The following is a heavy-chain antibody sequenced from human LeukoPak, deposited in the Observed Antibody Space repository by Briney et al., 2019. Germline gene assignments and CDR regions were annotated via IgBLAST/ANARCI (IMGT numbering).Heavy chain of an antibody. CDR1: GFTLSSYA. D-gene: IGHD1-1*01. J-gene: IGHJ4*02. V-gene: IGHV3-23*01. CDR2: ISGIGGST. Sequence: GRSLRLSCAPSGFTLSSYAISWVRQSPGHELKWVSAISGIGGSTYYADSVKGRFTISRDNSKNTLYLQMNSLRAEDTAVYYCAKGFFVESFDYWGQGNLVTVSS. CDR3: AKGFFVESFDY.